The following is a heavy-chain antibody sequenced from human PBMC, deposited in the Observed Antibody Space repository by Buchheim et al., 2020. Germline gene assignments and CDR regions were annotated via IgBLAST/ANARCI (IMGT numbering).Heavy chain of an antibody. Sequence: QVQLVQSGAEVKKPGASVKVSCKASGYTFTSYYMHWVRQAPGQGLEWMGIISPSGGSTSYAQTFQGRVTMTRDTSPSTVYMELSSLRSEDTAVYYCASSIAAAPSEGMDVWGQGTT. CDR2: ISPSGGST. V-gene: IGHV1-46*01. J-gene: IGHJ6*02. CDR3: ASSIAAAPSEGMDV. D-gene: IGHD6-13*01. CDR1: GYTFTSYY.